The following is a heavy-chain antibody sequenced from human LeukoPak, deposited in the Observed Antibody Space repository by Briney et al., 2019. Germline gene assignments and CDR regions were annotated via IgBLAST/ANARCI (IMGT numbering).Heavy chain of an antibody. CDR3: ARDFNGGYGQLDS. CDR1: GGSISSGAYY. V-gene: IGHV4-30-4*01. D-gene: IGHD5-12*01. J-gene: IGHJ4*02. Sequence: SQTLSLTCTVSGGSISSGAYYWTRIRQPPGKGLEWIGYTHYSRSTFFNPSLKSRITISVDMSKNQFSLRLSSVTAADTAVYFCARDFNGGYGQLDSWGQGTLVTVSS. CDR2: THYSRST.